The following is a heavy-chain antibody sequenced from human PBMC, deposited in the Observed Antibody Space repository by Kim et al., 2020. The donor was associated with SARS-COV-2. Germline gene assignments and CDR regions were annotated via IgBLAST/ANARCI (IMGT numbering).Heavy chain of an antibody. CDR3: ARGSAYCSSTSCLDVDY. CDR1: GGSISSYY. V-gene: IGHV4-59*01. CDR2: IYYSGST. J-gene: IGHJ4*02. D-gene: IGHD2-2*01. Sequence: SETLSLTCTVSGGSISSYYWSWIRQPPGKGLEWIGYIYYSGSTNYNPSLKSRVTISVDTSKNQFSLKLSSVTAADTAVYYCARGSAYCSSTSCLDVDYWGQGTLVTVSS.